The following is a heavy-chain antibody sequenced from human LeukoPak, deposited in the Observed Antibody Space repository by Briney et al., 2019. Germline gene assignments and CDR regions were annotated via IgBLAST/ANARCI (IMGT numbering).Heavy chain of an antibody. CDR3: ARYKPQYRWDLYYFDY. D-gene: IGHD1-1*01. J-gene: IGHJ4*02. V-gene: IGHV3-7*01. CDR1: GFTLSSYW. Sequence: GGSLRLSCAASGFTLSSYWMSWVRQAPGKGLEWVANMKQDGSARYYVDSVKGRFTISRDNAKNSLYLEMNSLRAEDTSVYYCARYKPQYRWDLYYFDYWGQGTLVTVSS. CDR2: MKQDGSAR.